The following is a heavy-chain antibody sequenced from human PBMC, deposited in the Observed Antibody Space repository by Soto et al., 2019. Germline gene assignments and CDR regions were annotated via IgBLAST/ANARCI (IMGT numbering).Heavy chain of an antibody. D-gene: IGHD2-15*01. Sequence: QVQLQESGPGLVKPSETLSLTCTVSDDSISSYYWSWIRQPAGKGLEWIGRIYSSGSTTYNPSLKRRVTMSLDTSKNQFALKLSSVTAADTAVYYCARDGEGYCSGGSCSAENWFDPWGQGILVTVSS. CDR3: ARDGEGYCSGGSCSAENWFDP. CDR1: DDSISSYY. J-gene: IGHJ5*02. CDR2: IYSSGST. V-gene: IGHV4-4*07.